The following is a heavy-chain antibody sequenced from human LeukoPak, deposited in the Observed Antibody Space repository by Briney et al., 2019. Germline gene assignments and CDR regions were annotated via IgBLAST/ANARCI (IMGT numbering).Heavy chain of an antibody. J-gene: IGHJ2*01. CDR1: GGSFSGYY. CDR2: INHSGST. D-gene: IGHD4-17*01. Sequence: SETLSLTCAVYGGSFSGYYWSWIRQPPGKGLEWIGEINHSGSTNYNPSLKSRVTISVDTSKNQFSLKLSSVTAADTAVYYCARPATVTTSFWYFDLWGRGTLVTVSS. V-gene: IGHV4-34*01. CDR3: ARPATVTTSFWYFDL.